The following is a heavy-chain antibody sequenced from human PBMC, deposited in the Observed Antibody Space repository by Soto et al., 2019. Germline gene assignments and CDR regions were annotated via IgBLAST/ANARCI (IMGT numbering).Heavy chain of an antibody. V-gene: IGHV1-18*01. Sequence: GASVKVSCKASGYTFTSYGISWVRQAPGQGLEWMGWISAYNGNTNYAQKLQGRVTMTTDTSTSTAYMELRSLRSDNTAVYYCARVRAWRYFSGLFPGYLYFWGQGTLVTV. J-gene: IGHJ4*02. CDR1: GYTFTSYG. CDR3: ARVRAWRYFSGLFPGYLYF. CDR2: ISAYNGNT. D-gene: IGHD3-9*01.